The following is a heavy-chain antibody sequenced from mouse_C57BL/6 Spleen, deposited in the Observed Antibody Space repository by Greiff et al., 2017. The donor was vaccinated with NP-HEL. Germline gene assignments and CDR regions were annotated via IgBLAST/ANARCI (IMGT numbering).Heavy chain of an antibody. J-gene: IGHJ2*01. CDR2: IYPGDGDT. CDR3: ARGRYGSSYVFDY. Sequence: VQLQQSGPELVKPGASVKISCKASGYAFSSSWMNWVKQRPGKGLEWIGRIYPGDGDTNYNGKFKGKATLTADKSSSTAYMQLSSLTSADSAVYFCARGRYGSSYVFDYWGQGTTLTVSS. D-gene: IGHD1-1*01. CDR1: GYAFSSSW. V-gene: IGHV1-82*01.